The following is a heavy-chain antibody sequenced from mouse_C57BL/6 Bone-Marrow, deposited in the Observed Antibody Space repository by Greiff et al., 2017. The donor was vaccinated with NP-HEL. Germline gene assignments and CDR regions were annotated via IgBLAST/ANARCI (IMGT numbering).Heavy chain of an antibody. CDR2: IYPRSGNT. CDR1: GYTFTSYG. J-gene: IGHJ2*01. V-gene: IGHV1-81*01. D-gene: IGHD1-1*01. Sequence: LQESGAELARPGASVKLSCKASGYTFTSYGISWVQQRTGQGLEWIGEIYPRSGNTYYNEKFKGKATLTADKSSRTEYMELRSLTSEDSAVYFCASGDPTVVATNDYWGQGTTLTVSS. CDR3: ASGDPTVVATNDY.